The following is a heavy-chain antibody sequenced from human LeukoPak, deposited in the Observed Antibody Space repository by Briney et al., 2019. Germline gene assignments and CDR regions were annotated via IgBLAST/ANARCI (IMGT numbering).Heavy chain of an antibody. CDR2: IKQDGSEK. CDR3: ARAAVTEYRYYYYYYMDV. V-gene: IGHV3-7*01. D-gene: IGHD2-2*01. Sequence: PGGSLRLSCAASGFTFSSYWMSWVRQAPGKGLEWVANIKQDGSEKYYVGSVKGRFTISRDNVKNSLYLQMNSLRAEDTAVYYCARAAVTEYRYYYYYYMDVWGKGTTVTVSS. CDR1: GFTFSSYW. J-gene: IGHJ6*03.